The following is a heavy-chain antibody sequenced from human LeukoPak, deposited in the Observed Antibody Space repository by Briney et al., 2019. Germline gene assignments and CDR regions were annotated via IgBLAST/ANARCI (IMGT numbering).Heavy chain of an antibody. V-gene: IGHV1-69*05. J-gene: IGHJ3*02. Sequence: SVKVSCKASGGTFSSYAISWVRQAPGQGLGWMGRIIPIFGTANYAQKFQGRVTITTDESTSTAYMELSSLRSEDTAVYYCARDSNPYNWNGAWAFDIWGQGTMVTVSS. CDR2: IIPIFGTA. CDR1: GGTFSSYA. CDR3: ARDSNPYNWNGAWAFDI. D-gene: IGHD1-20*01.